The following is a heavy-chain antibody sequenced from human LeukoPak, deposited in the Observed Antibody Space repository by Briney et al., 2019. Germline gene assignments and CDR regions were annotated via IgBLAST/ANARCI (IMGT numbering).Heavy chain of an antibody. D-gene: IGHD3-10*01. CDR2: ISSSGSTI. CDR1: GFTFSDYY. J-gene: IGHJ4*02. Sequence: GGSLRLSCAASGFTFSDYYMSWIRQAPGKGLEWVSYISSSGSTIYYADSVKGRFTISGDNAKNSLYLQMNSLRAEDTAVYYCRFGELYGGYFDYWGQGTLVTVSS. CDR3: RFGELYGGYFDY. V-gene: IGHV3-11*01.